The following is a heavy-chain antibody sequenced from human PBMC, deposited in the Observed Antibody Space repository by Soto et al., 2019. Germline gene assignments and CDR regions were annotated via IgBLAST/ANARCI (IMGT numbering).Heavy chain of an antibody. D-gene: IGHD6-19*01. V-gene: IGHV4-4*07. CDR3: ARGGPPGYSSGWYLD. CDR2: IYTSGST. CDR1: GGSISSYY. J-gene: IGHJ4*02. Sequence: QVQLQESGPGLVKPSETLSLTCTVSGGSISSYYWSWIRQPAGKGLAWIGRIYTSGSTNYNPSLKSRVTMSVDTSKNQVSRKLSSVTAADTAVYSCARGGPPGYSSGWYLDWGQGTLVTVSS.